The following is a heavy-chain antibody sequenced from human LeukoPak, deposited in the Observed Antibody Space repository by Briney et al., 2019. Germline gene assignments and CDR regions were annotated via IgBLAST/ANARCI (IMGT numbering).Heavy chain of an antibody. J-gene: IGHJ4*02. CDR3: ARGRVKDYVWGSYQFDY. V-gene: IGHV4-39*07. Sequence: KPSETLSLTCTVSGGSISSSSYYWGWIRQPPGKGLEWIGSIYYSGSTYYNPSLKSRVTISVGTSKNQFSLKLSSVTAADTAVYYCARGRVKDYVWGSYQFDYWGQGTLVTVSS. CDR1: GGSISSSSYY. CDR2: IYYSGST. D-gene: IGHD3-16*02.